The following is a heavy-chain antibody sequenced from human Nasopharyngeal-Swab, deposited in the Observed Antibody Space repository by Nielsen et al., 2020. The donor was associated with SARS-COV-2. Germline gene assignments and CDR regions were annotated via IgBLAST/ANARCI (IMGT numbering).Heavy chain of an antibody. J-gene: IGHJ6*02. V-gene: IGHV3-9*01. CDR2: ISWNSGSI. D-gene: IGHD2-15*01. CDR3: AKVVAAHYYYYGMDV. Sequence: VRQAPGKCLEWVSGISWNSGSIGYADSVKGRFTISRDNAKNSLYLQMNSLRAEDTALYYCAKVVAAHYYYYGMDVWGQGTTVTVSS.